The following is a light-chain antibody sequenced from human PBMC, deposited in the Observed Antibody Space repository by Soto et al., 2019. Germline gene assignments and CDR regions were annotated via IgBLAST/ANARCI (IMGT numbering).Light chain of an antibody. J-gene: IGLJ2*01. CDR3: GTWDSRLNAGV. Sequence: QSVLTQSPSVSAAPGQKVTISCSGGSSNIGKNYVSWYQHLPGTAPKLLIFEDHKRPSGIPDRFSGSKSATSATLGITGLQTGDEADYYCGTWDSRLNAGVFGGGTKLNVL. V-gene: IGLV1-51*02. CDR2: EDH. CDR1: SSNIGKNY.